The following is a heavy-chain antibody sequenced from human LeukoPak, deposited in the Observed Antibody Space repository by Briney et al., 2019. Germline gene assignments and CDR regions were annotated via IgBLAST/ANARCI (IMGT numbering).Heavy chain of an antibody. CDR2: ISTRSNLT. CDR3: ARVDSSGYYIHLDY. D-gene: IGHD3-22*01. J-gene: IGHJ4*02. CDR1: GFTFSSYT. Sequence: GGSLRLSCAASGFTFSSYTMSWVRLAPGKGLEWVSTISTRSNLTYYADSLKGRFTISRDNAKNSLYLQMNSLRAEDTAVYYCARVDSSGYYIHLDYWGRGTLVTVSS. V-gene: IGHV3-21*01.